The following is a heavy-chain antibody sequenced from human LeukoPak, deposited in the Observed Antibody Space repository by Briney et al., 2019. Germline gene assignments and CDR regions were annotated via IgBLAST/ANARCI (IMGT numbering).Heavy chain of an antibody. D-gene: IGHD6-19*01. CDR1: GYTFTSYD. CDR3: ARPPYSSGWPYWYFDL. Sequence: ASVKVSCKASGYTFTSYDINWVRQATGQGLEWMGWMNPNSGNTGYAQKFQGRVTMTRNTSISTAYMELSSLRSEDTAVYYCARPPYSSGWPYWYFDLWGRGTPVTVSS. CDR2: MNPNSGNT. V-gene: IGHV1-8*01. J-gene: IGHJ2*01.